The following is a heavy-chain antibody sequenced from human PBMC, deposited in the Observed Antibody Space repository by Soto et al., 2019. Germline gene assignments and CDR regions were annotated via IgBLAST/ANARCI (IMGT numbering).Heavy chain of an antibody. CDR3: ARAGEGDDAFDI. CDR1: GLTFSICG. V-gene: IGHV3-21*01. Sequence: PGGSLGLCCAACGLTFSICGMRWVRQAPGQGVEWVSSFRGRGGSTYYGDSAKGRFTISRDNAKKSLYVQMNGLRAEDKAVYYCARAGEGDDAFDIWGQGTMVTVSS. J-gene: IGHJ3*02. CDR2: FRGRGGST. D-gene: IGHD1-26*01.